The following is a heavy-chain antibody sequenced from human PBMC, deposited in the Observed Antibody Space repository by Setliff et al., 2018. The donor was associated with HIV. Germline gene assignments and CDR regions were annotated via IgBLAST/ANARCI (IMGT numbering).Heavy chain of an antibody. J-gene: IGHJ4*02. CDR2: IYQSGSI. CDR1: GYSMSSGFS. D-gene: IGHD3-22*01. CDR3: GGNGYYSIDY. Sequence: SETLSLTCGVSGYSMSSGFSRAWIRQPPGQGPQWIGSIYQSGSIYYNPSLQSRVTISVDKSKSQFSLKLNSVTAADTAVYYCGGNGYYSIDYWGQGTLVTVSS. V-gene: IGHV4-38-2*01.